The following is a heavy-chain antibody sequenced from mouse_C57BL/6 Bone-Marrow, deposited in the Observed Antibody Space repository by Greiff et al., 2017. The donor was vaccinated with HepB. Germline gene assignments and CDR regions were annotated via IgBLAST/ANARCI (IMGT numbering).Heavy chain of an antibody. D-gene: IGHD1-1*01. CDR3: ARDYGSSYVAMDY. CDR2: ISDGGSYT. J-gene: IGHJ4*01. CDR1: GFTFSSYA. V-gene: IGHV5-4*01. Sequence: EVQRVESGGGLVKPGGSLKLSCAASGFTFSSYAMSWVRQTPEKRLEWVATISDGGSYTYYPDNVKGRFTISRDNAKNNLYLQMSHLKSEDTAMYYCARDYGSSYVAMDYWGQGTSVTVSS.